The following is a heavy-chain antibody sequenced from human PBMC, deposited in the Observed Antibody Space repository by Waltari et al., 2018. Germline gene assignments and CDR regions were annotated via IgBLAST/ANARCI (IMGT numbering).Heavy chain of an antibody. D-gene: IGHD1-26*01. CDR3: AKGAEWELLYWYFDL. CDR2: IRYDGSNK. J-gene: IGHJ2*01. V-gene: IGHV3-30*02. CDR1: GFTFSSYG. Sequence: QVQLVESGGGVVQPGGSLRLSCAASGFTFSSYGMHWVRQAPGKGLEWVAFIRYDGSNKYYADSGKGLFTISRDNSKNTLYLQMNSLRAEDTAVYYCAKGAEWELLYWYFDLWGRGTLVTVSS.